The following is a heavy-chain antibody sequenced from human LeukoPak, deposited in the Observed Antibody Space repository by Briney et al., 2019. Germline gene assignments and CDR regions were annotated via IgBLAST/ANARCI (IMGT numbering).Heavy chain of an antibody. D-gene: IGHD5-18*01. J-gene: IGHJ5*02. CDR3: ASEAMVKGWFDP. Sequence: GASVKVSCKASGGTFSSYAISWVRQAPGQGLEWMGGIIPIFGTANYAQKFQGRVTITADESTSTAYMELSSLRSKDTAVYYCASEAMVKGWFDPWGQGTLVTVSS. V-gene: IGHV1-69*13. CDR1: GGTFSSYA. CDR2: IIPIFGTA.